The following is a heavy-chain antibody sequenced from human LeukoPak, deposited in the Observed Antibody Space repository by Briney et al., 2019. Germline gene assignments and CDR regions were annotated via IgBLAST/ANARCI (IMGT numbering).Heavy chain of an antibody. CDR3: ARHGELLRYFDWLEFDAFDI. J-gene: IGHJ3*02. CDR1: GGSISSSSYY. Sequence: KSSETLSLTCTVSGGSISSSSYYWGWIRQPPGKGLEWIGSIYYSGSTYYNPSLKSRVTISVDTSKNQFSLKLSSVTAADTAVYYCARHGELLRYFDWLEFDAFDIWGQGTMVTVSS. CDR2: IYYSGST. V-gene: IGHV4-39*01. D-gene: IGHD3-9*01.